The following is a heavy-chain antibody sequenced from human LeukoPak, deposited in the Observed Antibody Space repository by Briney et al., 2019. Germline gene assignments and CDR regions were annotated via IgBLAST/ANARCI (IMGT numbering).Heavy chain of an antibody. D-gene: IGHD3-3*01. CDR3: ARGRRITIFGWYDY. CDR1: GFTFDDYG. J-gene: IGHJ4*02. CDR2: INWNGGST. V-gene: IGHV3-20*04. Sequence: GGSLRLSCAASGFTFDDYGMSWVRQAPGKGLEWVSGINWNGGSTGYADSVKGRFTISRDNAKNSLYLQMNSLRAEDTALYYCARGRRITIFGWYDYWGQGTLVTVSS.